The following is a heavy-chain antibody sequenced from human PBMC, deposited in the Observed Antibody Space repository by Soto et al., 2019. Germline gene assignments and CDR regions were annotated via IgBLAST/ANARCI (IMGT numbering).Heavy chain of an antibody. V-gene: IGHV3-72*01. CDR1: GFTFSDHY. CDR3: ARYPAGYSGYDSNWFDP. CDR2: TRNKANSYTT. J-gene: IGHJ5*02. Sequence: PVGSLRLSCAASGFTFSDHYMDWVRQAPGKGLEWVGRTRNKANSYTTEYAASVKGRFTISRDDSKNSLYLQMNSLKTEDTAVYYCARYPAGYSGYDSNWFDPWGQRTLVTVSS. D-gene: IGHD5-12*01.